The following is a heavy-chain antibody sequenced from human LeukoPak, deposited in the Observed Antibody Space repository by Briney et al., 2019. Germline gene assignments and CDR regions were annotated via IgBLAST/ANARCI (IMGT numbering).Heavy chain of an antibody. V-gene: IGHV3-33*01. CDR3: AREKRGYSYGVVFDY. CDR2: IWYDGSNK. J-gene: IGHJ4*02. Sequence: GGSLRLSCAASGFTFSSYGMHWVRQAPGKGLEWVAVIWYDGSNKYYADSVKGRFTISRDNSKNTLYLQMNSLRAEDTAVYYCAREKRGYSYGVVFDYWGQGTLVTVSS. CDR1: GFTFSSYG. D-gene: IGHD5-18*01.